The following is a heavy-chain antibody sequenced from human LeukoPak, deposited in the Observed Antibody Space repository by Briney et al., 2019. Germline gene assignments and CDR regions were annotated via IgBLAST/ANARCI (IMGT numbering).Heavy chain of an antibody. J-gene: IGHJ4*02. CDR3: ARVGSGSYYTYDY. D-gene: IGHD3-10*01. Sequence: PSGTLSLTCAVSGGSISSSNWWSWVRQPPGKGLEWIGEIYHSGSTNYNPSLKSRVTISVDKSKNQFSLKLSSVTAADTAVHYCARVGSGSYYTYDYWGQGTLVTVSS. CDR1: GGSISSSNW. V-gene: IGHV4-4*02. CDR2: IYHSGST.